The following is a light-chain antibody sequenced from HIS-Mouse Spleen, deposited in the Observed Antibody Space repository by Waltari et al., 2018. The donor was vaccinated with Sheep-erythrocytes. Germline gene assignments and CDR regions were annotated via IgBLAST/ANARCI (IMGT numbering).Light chain of an antibody. CDR1: ALPQKY. J-gene: IGLJ3*02. CDR3: YSTDSSGNHWV. Sequence: SYELTQPPSVSVSPGQTARITCSGDALPQKYAYWYQQKSGQAPVLVIYEDSKRPSGLPERFSGSTSGTMATLTISGAQVEDEADYYCYSTDSSGNHWVFGGGTKLTVL. V-gene: IGLV3-10*01. CDR2: EDS.